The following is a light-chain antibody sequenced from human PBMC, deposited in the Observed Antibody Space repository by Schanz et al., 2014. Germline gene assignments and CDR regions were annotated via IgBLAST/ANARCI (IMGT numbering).Light chain of an antibody. J-gene: IGKJ2*01. CDR1: QSISSN. CDR3: QQYNNWPREYT. V-gene: IGKV3-15*01. CDR2: GAS. Sequence: EIVMTQSPGTLSVSPGERATLSCSAGQSISSNLAWYQHKTGQAPRLLIYGASTRATGIPGRFSGSGSGTEFTLTISSLQSEDFALYHCQQYNNWPREYTFGQGTKLEIK.